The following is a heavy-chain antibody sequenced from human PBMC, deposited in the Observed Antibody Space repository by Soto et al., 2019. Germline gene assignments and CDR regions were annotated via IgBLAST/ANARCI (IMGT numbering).Heavy chain of an antibody. Sequence: SETLSLTCTVSGGSISSGGYYWNWIRQHPGKGLEWIGYIYYSGSTYYNPSLKSRVTISVDTSKNQFSLKLSSVTAADTAVYYCARDQLLWFGGPRTHSFDPWGQGILVTVSS. J-gene: IGHJ5*02. D-gene: IGHD3-10*01. CDR1: GGSISSGGYY. V-gene: IGHV4-31*03. CDR2: IYYSGST. CDR3: ARDQLLWFGGPRTHSFDP.